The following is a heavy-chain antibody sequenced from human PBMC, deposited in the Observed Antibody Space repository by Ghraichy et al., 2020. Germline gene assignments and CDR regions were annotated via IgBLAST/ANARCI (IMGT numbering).Heavy chain of an antibody. CDR3: ARVGGCSSSGSCFMDV. V-gene: IGHV3-74*01. Sequence: GGSLRLSCAASGFTFSNYWMHWVRQAPGKGLVWVSRINNDGRSTTYSDSVKGRFTISRDNVKNTLYLQMNSLRAEDTAVYYCARVGGCSSSGSCFMDVWGQGTTVTVSS. J-gene: IGHJ6*02. CDR1: GFTFSNYW. CDR2: INNDGRST. D-gene: IGHD2-15*01.